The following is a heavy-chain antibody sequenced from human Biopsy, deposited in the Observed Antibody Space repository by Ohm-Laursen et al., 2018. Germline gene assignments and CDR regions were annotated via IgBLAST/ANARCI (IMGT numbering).Heavy chain of an antibody. CDR1: GDTFSSYE. CDR3: ARERGPHAGSFDR. D-gene: IGHD1-14*01. J-gene: IGHJ5*02. CDR2: IVPMFGMA. V-gene: IGHV1-69*13. Sequence: VASVKVSCKAAGDTFSSYEINWFRQAPGEGLEWMGGIVPMFGMANYAQKFQGRVTMTADESTTTAYMEVIRLTWEDTAVYYCARERGPHAGSFDRWDQGTLVTVSS.